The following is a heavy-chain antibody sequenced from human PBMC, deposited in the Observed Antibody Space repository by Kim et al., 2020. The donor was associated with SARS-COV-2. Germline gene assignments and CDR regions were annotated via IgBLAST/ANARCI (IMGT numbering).Heavy chain of an antibody. V-gene: IGHV3-23*01. D-gene: IGHD1-1*01. Sequence: GGSLRLSCAASGFTFSSYAMSWVRQAPGKGLEWVSAISGSGGSTYYADSVKGRFTISRDNSKNTLYLQMNSLRAEDTAVYYCAKFPFRRAKSERQGEKIALLDDYWGQGTLVTVSS. CDR3: AKFPFRRAKSERQGEKIALLDDY. CDR2: ISGSGGST. J-gene: IGHJ4*02. CDR1: GFTFSSYA.